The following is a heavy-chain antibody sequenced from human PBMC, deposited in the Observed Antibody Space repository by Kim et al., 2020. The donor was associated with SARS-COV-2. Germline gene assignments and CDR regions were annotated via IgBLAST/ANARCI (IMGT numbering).Heavy chain of an antibody. Sequence: SETLSLTCTVSGGSVSSGSYYWSWIRQPPGKGLEWIGYIYYSGSTNYNPSLKSRVTISVDTSKNQFSLKLSSVTAADTDVYYCASPLLCFGGKNHMDVWG. CDR2: IYYSGST. V-gene: IGHV4-61*01. D-gene: IGHD3-10*01. J-gene: IGHJ6*01. CDR3: ASPLLCFGGKNHMDV. CDR1: GGSVSSGSYY.